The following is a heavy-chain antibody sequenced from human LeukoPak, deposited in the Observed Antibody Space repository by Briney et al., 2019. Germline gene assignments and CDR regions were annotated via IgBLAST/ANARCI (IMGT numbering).Heavy chain of an antibody. CDR3: ARTSLRYFDWLLSFDY. CDR1: GYTFTSYG. Sequence: ASVKVSCKASGYTFTSYGISWVRQAPGQGLERMGWISAYNGNTNYAQKLQGRVTMTTDTSTSTAYMELRSLRSDDTAVYYCARTSLRYFDWLLSFDYWGQGTLVTVSS. J-gene: IGHJ4*02. CDR2: ISAYNGNT. V-gene: IGHV1-18*01. D-gene: IGHD3-9*01.